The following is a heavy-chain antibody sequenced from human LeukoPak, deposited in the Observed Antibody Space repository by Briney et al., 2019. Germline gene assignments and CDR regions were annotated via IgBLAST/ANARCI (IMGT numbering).Heavy chain of an antibody. Sequence: PSGALSLTCAVSGGSISSSNWWSWVRQPPGKGLEWIGEIYHSGSTNYNPSLKSRVTISVDTSKNQFSLKLSSVTAADTAVYYCARDSGSRGYYFDYWGQGTLVTVSS. D-gene: IGHD1-14*01. CDR1: GGSISSSNW. J-gene: IGHJ4*02. CDR3: ARDSGSRGYYFDY. CDR2: IYHSGST. V-gene: IGHV4-4*02.